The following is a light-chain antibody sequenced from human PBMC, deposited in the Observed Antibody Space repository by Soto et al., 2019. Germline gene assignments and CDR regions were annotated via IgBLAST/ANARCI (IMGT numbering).Light chain of an antibody. CDR1: QSISSW. CDR3: QQYNSYPWT. J-gene: IGKJ1*01. CDR2: DAS. Sequence: DIQMTQSPSTLSASVGDRVTITCRASQSISSWLAWYQQKPGKAPKLLIYDASSLESGVPSRFSGSGSGTEFTLTIRSLQPDDFATYYYQQYNSYPWTFGQGTKVEIQ. V-gene: IGKV1-5*01.